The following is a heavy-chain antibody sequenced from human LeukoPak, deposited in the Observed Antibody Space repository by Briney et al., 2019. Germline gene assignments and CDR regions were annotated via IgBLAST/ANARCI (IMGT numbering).Heavy chain of an antibody. CDR1: GFTFSSYW. V-gene: IGHV3-7*01. D-gene: IGHD3-3*01. J-gene: IGHJ3*02. CDR3: ARTITYYDFWSGSPVFDI. CDR2: IEQDGSEK. Sequence: TGGSLRLSCAASGFTFSSYWMSWVRQAPGKGLEWVANIEQDGSEKYYVDSVKGRFTISRDNAKNSLYLQMNSLRAEDTAVYYCARTITYYDFWSGSPVFDIWGQGTMVTVSS.